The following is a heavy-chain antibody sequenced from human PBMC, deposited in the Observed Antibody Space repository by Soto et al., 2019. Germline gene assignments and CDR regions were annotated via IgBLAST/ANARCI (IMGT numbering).Heavy chain of an antibody. D-gene: IGHD2-8*01. CDR3: VREAQCSNGVCHFDY. Sequence: GGSLRLSCAASGFTFSSYSMNWVRQAPGKGLEWVSSISSSSSYIYYADSVKGRFTISRDNAKNSLYLQMNSLRAEVTAVYYCVREAQCSNGVCHFDYWGRGTLVTVSS. J-gene: IGHJ4*02. V-gene: IGHV3-21*01. CDR2: ISSSSSYI. CDR1: GFTFSSYS.